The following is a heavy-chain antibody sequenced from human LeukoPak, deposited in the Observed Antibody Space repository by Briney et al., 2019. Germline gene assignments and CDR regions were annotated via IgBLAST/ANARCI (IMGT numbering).Heavy chain of an antibody. Sequence: GGSLRLSCAASGFTFSSYAMSWVRQAPGKGLEWVSGISGRGGSTYYADSVKGRFTISRDNAKNSLYLQMNSLRAEDTAVYYCARDRRGSSSWTSYYYYYMDVWGKGTTVTISS. J-gene: IGHJ6*03. CDR2: ISGRGGST. CDR1: GFTFSSYA. CDR3: ARDRRGSSSWTSYYYYYMDV. D-gene: IGHD6-13*01. V-gene: IGHV3-23*01.